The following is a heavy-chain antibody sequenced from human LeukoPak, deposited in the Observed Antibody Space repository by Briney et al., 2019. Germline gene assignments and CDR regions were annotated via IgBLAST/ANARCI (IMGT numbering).Heavy chain of an antibody. CDR1: GYTFTSYY. D-gene: IGHD4-23*01. CDR3: AREPDLGKGYYSDY. CDR2: ISAYNGNT. V-gene: IGHV1-18*04. J-gene: IGHJ4*02. Sequence: ASVKVSCKASGYTFTSYYMHWVRQAPGQGLEWMGWISAYNGNTNYAQKLQGRVTMTTDTSTSTAYMELSSLRSEDTAVYYCAREPDLGKGYYSDYWGQGTLVTVSS.